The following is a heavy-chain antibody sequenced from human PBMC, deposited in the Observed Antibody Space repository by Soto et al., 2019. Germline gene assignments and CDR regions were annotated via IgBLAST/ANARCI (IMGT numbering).Heavy chain of an antibody. D-gene: IGHD2-21*02. CDR2: IIESGAST. V-gene: IGHV3-23*01. Sequence: PXGSLRLSCAAAGCTFSSYAMSWVRQGPGKGLEWVSAIIESGASTYYADSVKGRFTISRDNSKNTLYLQMNSLRVEDTAVYYCAKPSTRYCGGDCSWDSWGKGTLVTVS. J-gene: IGHJ4*02. CDR1: GCTFSSYA. CDR3: AKPSTRYCGGDCSWDS.